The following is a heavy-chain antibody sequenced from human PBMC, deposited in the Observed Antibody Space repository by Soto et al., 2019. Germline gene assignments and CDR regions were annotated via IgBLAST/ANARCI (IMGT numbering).Heavy chain of an antibody. J-gene: IGHJ4*02. CDR3: ARSHDYGDYEAYFDY. D-gene: IGHD4-17*01. CDR1: GGTFSSYA. Sequence: SVEVSCRASGGTFSSYAISWVRQAPGQGLEWMGGIIPIFGTANYAQKFQGRVTITADKSTSTAYMELSSLRSEDTAVYYCARSHDYGDYEAYFDYWGQGTLVTVSS. V-gene: IGHV1-69*06. CDR2: IIPIFGTA.